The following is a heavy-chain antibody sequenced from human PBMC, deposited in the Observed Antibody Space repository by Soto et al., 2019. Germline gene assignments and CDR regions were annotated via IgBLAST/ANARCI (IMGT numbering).Heavy chain of an antibody. CDR2: ISANSGNT. CDR3: ARDLRNYGPFVDY. Sequence: ASVKVSCKASGYTFTGYYMHWVRQAPGQGLEWMGWISANSGNTNYAQKLQGRVTMTTDTSTSTAYMELRSLRSDDTAVYYCARDLRNYGPFVDYWGQGTLVTVSS. D-gene: IGHD1-7*01. J-gene: IGHJ4*02. CDR1: GYTFTGYY. V-gene: IGHV1-18*04.